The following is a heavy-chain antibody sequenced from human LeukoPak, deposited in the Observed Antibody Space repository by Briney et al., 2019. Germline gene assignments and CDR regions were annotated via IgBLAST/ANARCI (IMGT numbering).Heavy chain of an antibody. J-gene: IGHJ4*02. Sequence: GGSLRLSCAASGFTFSSYEMNWVRQAAGKGLEWVSYISSSGSTIYYADSVKGRFTISRDNAKNSLYLQMNSLRAEDTAVYYCARSPLYRFDYCGQGTLVTVSS. CDR2: ISSSGSTI. D-gene: IGHD2-15*01. V-gene: IGHV3-48*03. CDR1: GFTFSSYE. CDR3: ARSPLYRFDY.